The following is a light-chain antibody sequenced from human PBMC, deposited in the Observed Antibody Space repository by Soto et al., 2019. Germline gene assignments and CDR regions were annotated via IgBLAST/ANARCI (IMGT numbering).Light chain of an antibody. V-gene: IGKV3-11*01. CDR3: QQRSDWPST. CDR1: QSVSRY. CDR2: DAA. Sequence: EIVLTQSPATLSLSPGERATLSCRASQSVSRYLAWYQQKPGQAPRLLIYDAANRATGIPARFSGSGSGTDVTLTISSLEPEDCAVYYCQQRSDWPSTFGGGTKVQIK. J-gene: IGKJ4*01.